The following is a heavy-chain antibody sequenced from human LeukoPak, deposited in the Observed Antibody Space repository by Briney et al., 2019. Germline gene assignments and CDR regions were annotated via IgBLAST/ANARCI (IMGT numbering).Heavy chain of an antibody. V-gene: IGHV4-34*01. Sequence: SETPSLTCAVYGGSFSGYYWSWIRQPPGKGLEWIGEINHSGSTNYNPSLKSRVTISVDTSKNQLSLKLSSVTAADTAVYYCAKGSPYDYVWGSYRYKTPPFDYWGQGTLVTVSS. CDR3: AKGSPYDYVWGSYRYKTPPFDY. J-gene: IGHJ4*02. CDR2: INHSGST. CDR1: GGSFSGYY. D-gene: IGHD3-16*02.